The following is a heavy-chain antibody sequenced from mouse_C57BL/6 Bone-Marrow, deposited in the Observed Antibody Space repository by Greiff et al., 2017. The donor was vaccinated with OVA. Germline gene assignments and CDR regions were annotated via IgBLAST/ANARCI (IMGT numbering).Heavy chain of an antibody. CDR1: GYAFTNYL. CDR3: ARLMWAMDY. CDR2: INPGSGGT. D-gene: IGHD2-3*01. Sequence: VQLQQSGAELVRPGTSVKVSCKASGYAFTNYLIEWVKQRPGQGLEWIGVINPGSGGTNYNEKFKGKATLTADKSSSTAYMQLSSLTSEDSAVYFCARLMWAMDYWGQGTSVTVSS. J-gene: IGHJ4*01. V-gene: IGHV1-54*01.